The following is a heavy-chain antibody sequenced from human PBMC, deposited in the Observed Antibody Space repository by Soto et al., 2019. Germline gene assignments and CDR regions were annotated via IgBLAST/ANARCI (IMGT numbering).Heavy chain of an antibody. D-gene: IGHD6-19*01. CDR3: ARGGAVAVNVFDY. CDR2: IYYSGST. J-gene: IGHJ4*02. V-gene: IGHV4-59*01. Sequence: KASETLSLTCTVSGGSISSYYWSWIRQPPGKGLGWIGYIYYSGSTNYNPSLKSRVTISVDTSKNQFSLKLSSVTAADTAVYYCARGGAVAVNVFDYWGQGTLVTVSS. CDR1: GGSISSYY.